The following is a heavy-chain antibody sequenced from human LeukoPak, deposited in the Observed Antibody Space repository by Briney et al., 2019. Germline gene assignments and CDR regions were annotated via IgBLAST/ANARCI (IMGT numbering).Heavy chain of an antibody. CDR1: GYTFTSYA. D-gene: IGHD3-22*01. V-gene: IGHV1-3*01. CDR2: INAGNGNT. CDR3: ARVKGYDSSGYYAYYFDY. Sequence: ASVKVSCKASGYTFTSYAMHWVRQAPGQRLEWMGWINAGNGNTKYSQKFQGRVTITRDTSASTAYMELSSLRSEDTAAYYCARVKGYDSSGYYAYYFDYWGQGTLVTVSS. J-gene: IGHJ4*02.